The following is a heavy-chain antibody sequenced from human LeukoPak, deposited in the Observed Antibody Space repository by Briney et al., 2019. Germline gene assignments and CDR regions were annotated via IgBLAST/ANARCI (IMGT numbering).Heavy chain of an antibody. J-gene: IGHJ4*02. D-gene: IGHD1-26*01. V-gene: IGHV4-38-2*02. CDR2: IYHSGST. CDR1: GYSISSGYY. Sequence: SETLSLTCTVSGYSISSGYYWGWIRQPPGKGLEWIGSIYHSGSTYYNPSLKSRVTISVDTSKNQFSLKLSSVTAADTAMYYCAREVINGNYDSWGQGTLVTVSS. CDR3: AREVINGNYDS.